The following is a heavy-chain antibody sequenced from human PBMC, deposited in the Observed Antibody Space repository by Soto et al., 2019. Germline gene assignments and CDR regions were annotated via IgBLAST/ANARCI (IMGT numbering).Heavy chain of an antibody. Sequence: QVQLQESGPGLVKASQTLSLTCTVSGGSISSGGYYWSWIRQHPGKGLEWIGYIYYSGSTYYNPSLKRRLNMSVDTSKNEFSLNLSSVTAADTAMYYCATIAAADGIYYFHYWGQGTLVTVSS. D-gene: IGHD6-13*01. CDR1: GGSISSGGYY. V-gene: IGHV4-31*03. J-gene: IGHJ4*02. CDR3: ATIAAADGIYYFHY. CDR2: IYYSGST.